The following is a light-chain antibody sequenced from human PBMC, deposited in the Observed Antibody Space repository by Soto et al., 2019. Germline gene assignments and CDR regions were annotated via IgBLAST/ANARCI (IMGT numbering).Light chain of an antibody. CDR1: HGIGTW. CDR2: GAS. J-gene: IGKJ5*01. V-gene: IGKV1D-12*01. Sequence: DVQVTQSPSFVSASVGDRVTITCRASHGIGTWLAWYQQKPGAAPNLLISGASNLESGVPARFSGSGLGTHFKFTIVSLQPEDSATYYCQQTNSFPITFGKGTRLEI. CDR3: QQTNSFPIT.